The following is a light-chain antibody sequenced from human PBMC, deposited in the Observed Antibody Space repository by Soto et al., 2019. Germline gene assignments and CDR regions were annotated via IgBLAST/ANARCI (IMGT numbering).Light chain of an antibody. V-gene: IGKV1-39*01. CDR2: AAS. Sequence: DIQMTQSPPSLSASVGDRVTITCRASQSIFRSLHWYQQKPGKAPKLLIYAASNLQSGVPSRFSGSESGTDFILTISSLQPEDFATYYCHQLYAAPVTFGQGTKVEIK. CDR3: HQLYAAPVT. J-gene: IGKJ1*01. CDR1: QSIFRS.